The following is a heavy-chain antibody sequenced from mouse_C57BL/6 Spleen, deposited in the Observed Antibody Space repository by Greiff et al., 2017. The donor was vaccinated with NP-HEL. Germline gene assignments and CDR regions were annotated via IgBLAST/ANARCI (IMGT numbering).Heavy chain of an antibody. Sequence: VQLQQSGPELVKPGASVKISCKASGYAFSSSWMNWVKQRPGKGLEWIGRIYPGDGDTNYNGKFKGKATLTADKSSSTAYMQLSSLTSEDSAVYFSARRTTVVDGWYFDVWGTGTTVTVSS. CDR3: ARRTTVVDGWYFDV. CDR2: IYPGDGDT. D-gene: IGHD1-1*01. CDR1: GYAFSSSW. V-gene: IGHV1-82*01. J-gene: IGHJ1*03.